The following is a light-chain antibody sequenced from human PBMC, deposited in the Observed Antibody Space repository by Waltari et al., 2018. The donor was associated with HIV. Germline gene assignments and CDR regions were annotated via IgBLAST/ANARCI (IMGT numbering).Light chain of an antibody. Sequence: EIVLTQSPGTLSLSPGERATLSCRASQSLSSTYLAWYKQKPGQAPRLLIYCASTRATCIPDRVSGSGSGTDFTLTISRLEPEDFAVYYCQQYGNSITFGPGTKVDIK. J-gene: IGKJ3*01. CDR1: QSLSSTY. V-gene: IGKV3-20*01. CDR2: CAS. CDR3: QQYGNSIT.